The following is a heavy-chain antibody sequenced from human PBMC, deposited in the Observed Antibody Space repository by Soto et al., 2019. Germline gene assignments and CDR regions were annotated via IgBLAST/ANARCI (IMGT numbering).Heavy chain of an antibody. V-gene: IGHV3-21*06. CDR1: GLTFTRYS. Sequence: PGGSLRISCAASGLTFTRYSMNGVRKDPGKGLEWVSSISSTTNYIYYGDSMKGRFTISRDNAKNSLYLEMNSLRAEDTAVYYCARESEDLPSNFDYWGQGTLVTVSS. CDR3: ARESEDLPSNFDY. J-gene: IGHJ4*02. CDR2: ISSTTNYI.